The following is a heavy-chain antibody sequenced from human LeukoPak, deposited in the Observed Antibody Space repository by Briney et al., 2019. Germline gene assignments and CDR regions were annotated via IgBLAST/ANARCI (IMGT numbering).Heavy chain of an antibody. Sequence: PSETLSLTCTVSGASITQHYWSRIRQPPGKGLEYIGYFYYDGSTNYTSSVRSRVTILVDTSKNQFTLNLRSVSAADTAKYYCTRGITGHYRSLGGFAFDIWGQGTMVAVSS. D-gene: IGHD3-16*01. CDR1: GASITQHY. CDR3: TRGITGHYRSLGGFAFDI. CDR2: FYYDGST. V-gene: IGHV4-59*11. J-gene: IGHJ3*02.